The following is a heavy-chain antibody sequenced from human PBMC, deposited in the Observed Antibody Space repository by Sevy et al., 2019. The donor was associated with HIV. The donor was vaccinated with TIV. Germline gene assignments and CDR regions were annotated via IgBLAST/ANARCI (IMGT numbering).Heavy chain of an antibody. D-gene: IGHD3-3*01. CDR1: GFTFSSYW. V-gene: IGHV3-7*03. CDR2: IKQDGSEK. J-gene: IGHJ6*03. CDR3: ARRYYDFWSGYSRYYYYYYYMDV. Sequence: GGSLRLSCAASGFTFSSYWMSWVRQAPGKGLEWVANIKQDGSEKYYVDSVKGRFTISRGNAKNSLYLQMNSLRAEDTAVYYCARRYYDFWSGYSRYYYYYYYMDVWGKGTTVTVSS.